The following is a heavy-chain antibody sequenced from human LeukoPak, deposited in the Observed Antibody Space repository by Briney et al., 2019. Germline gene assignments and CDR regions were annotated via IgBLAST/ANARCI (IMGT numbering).Heavy chain of an antibody. CDR1: GHTFTGYY. CDR2: INPNSGST. CDR3: ARALFDGHAPLFGP. Sequence: GASVKVSCKASGHTFTGYYMHWVRQAPGQGLEWMGWINPNSGSTNYAQKFQGWVTMTRDTSISTAYMELSRLRSDDTAVYYCARALFDGHAPLFGPWGQGTLVTVSS. V-gene: IGHV1-2*04. D-gene: IGHD3-9*01. J-gene: IGHJ5*02.